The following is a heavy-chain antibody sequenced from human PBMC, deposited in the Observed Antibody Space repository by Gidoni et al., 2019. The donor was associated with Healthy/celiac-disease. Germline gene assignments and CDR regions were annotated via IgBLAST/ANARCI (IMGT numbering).Heavy chain of an antibody. CDR1: GLTFSTYR. Sequence: EVQLVVSGGGLVQPGGSLRLSCAASGLTFSTYRLNWVRQAPGKGLEWVSYISSSSSTIYYADSVKGRFTISRDNAKNSLYLQMNSLRDEDTAVYYCARDQGRLRVGATLGAFDIWGQGTMVTVSS. CDR2: ISSSSSTI. J-gene: IGHJ3*02. D-gene: IGHD1-26*01. CDR3: ARDQGRLRVGATLGAFDI. V-gene: IGHV3-48*02.